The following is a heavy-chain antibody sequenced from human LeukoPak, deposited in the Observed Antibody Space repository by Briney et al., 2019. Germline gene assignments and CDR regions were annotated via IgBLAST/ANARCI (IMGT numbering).Heavy chain of an antibody. J-gene: IGHJ4*02. V-gene: IGHV4-31*03. Sequence: SETLSLTCTVSGDSISSGGYYWSWIRQHSGKGLEWIGYIYYSGNTYYNPSLRSRVAISVDTSNNQLSLRLSSVTAAGTAVYYCARGGNWAHFDYWGQGTLVTVSS. D-gene: IGHD7-27*01. CDR2: IYYSGNT. CDR3: ARGGNWAHFDY. CDR1: GDSISSGGYY.